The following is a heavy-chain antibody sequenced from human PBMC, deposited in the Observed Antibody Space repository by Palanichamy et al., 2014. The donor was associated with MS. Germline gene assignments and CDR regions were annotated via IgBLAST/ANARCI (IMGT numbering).Heavy chain of an antibody. CDR3: AREHYLESGGVDY. V-gene: IGHV3-33*01. Sequence: QVHLVESGGGAVQPGRSLRLSCAVSGFDVGVYGMHWVRQAPGKGLEWVAIFWHDGSNIYYGDSVRGRFTASRDSSWNTAYLQMNSLRVEDTAVYYCAREHYLESGGVDYWGQGTLVTVSS. J-gene: IGHJ4*02. D-gene: IGHD3-10*01. CDR1: GFDVGVYG. CDR2: FWHDGSNI.